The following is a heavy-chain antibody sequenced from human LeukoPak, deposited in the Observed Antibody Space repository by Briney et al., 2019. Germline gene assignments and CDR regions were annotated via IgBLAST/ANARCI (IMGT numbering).Heavy chain of an antibody. Sequence: GGSLRLSCAASGFTFSSYGMHWVRQAPGKGLEWVAVISYDGSNKYYADSVKGRFTISRDNSKNTLYLQMNSLRAEDTAVYYCAKEGSSSAYCFDYWGQGTLVTVSS. V-gene: IGHV3-30*18. CDR3: AKEGSSSAYCFDY. CDR2: ISYDGSNK. J-gene: IGHJ4*02. CDR1: GFTFSSYG. D-gene: IGHD6-6*01.